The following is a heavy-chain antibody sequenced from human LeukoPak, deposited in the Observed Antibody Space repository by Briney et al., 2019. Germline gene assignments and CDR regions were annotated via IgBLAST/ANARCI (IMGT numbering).Heavy chain of an antibody. V-gene: IGHV3-66*01. CDR2: IHSGGTT. Sequence: GGSLRLSCAASGFTVSGNYMSWVRQAPGKGLEWVSVIHSGGTTYYADSVKDRFTISRDNSKNTLFLQMDSLRVEDTAVYYCARGARDYFELDYWGQGTLVTVSS. CDR1: GFTVSGNY. J-gene: IGHJ4*02. D-gene: IGHD3-22*01. CDR3: ARGARDYFELDY.